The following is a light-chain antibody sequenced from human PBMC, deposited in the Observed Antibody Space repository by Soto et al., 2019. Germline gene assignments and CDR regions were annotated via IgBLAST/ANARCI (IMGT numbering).Light chain of an antibody. CDR2: SAS. V-gene: IGKV3-15*01. CDR3: QQYNDWYT. Sequence: EIVMTQSPATLSVSPGERATVSCRASQSVFTNLAWYQQKPGQAPRLLMYSASTRANGVPARFIGSGSGTEFTLTISSLQSEDFAIYYCQQYNDWYTFGQGTKVDIK. CDR1: QSVFTN. J-gene: IGKJ2*01.